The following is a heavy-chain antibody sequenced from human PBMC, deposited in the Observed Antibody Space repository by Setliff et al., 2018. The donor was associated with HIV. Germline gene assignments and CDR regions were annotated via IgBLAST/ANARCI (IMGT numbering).Heavy chain of an antibody. D-gene: IGHD3-10*01. V-gene: IGHV4-34*01. CDR2: INHRGST. CDR3: ARDVYYGSGSYDYYYYMDV. CDR1: GGSFSNYY. Sequence: SETLSLTCAVYGGSFSNYYWSWIRQPPGKGLEWIGEINHRGSTNYNPSLKSRVSITVDTSKNQFSLKLNSVSAADTAVYYCARDVYYGSGSYDYYYYMDVWGKGTTVTVSS. J-gene: IGHJ6*03.